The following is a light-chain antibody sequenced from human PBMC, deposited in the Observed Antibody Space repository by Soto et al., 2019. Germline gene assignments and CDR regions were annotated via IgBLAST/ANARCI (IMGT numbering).Light chain of an antibody. CDR2: GAS. CDR3: QQYGSSPRT. V-gene: IGKV3-20*01. CDR1: QSVSSSY. Sequence: ETVFTQSPCTLSLSPGERATLPCRASQSVSSSYLAWYQQKPGQAPRLLIYGASSRATGIPDRFSGSGSGTDFTLTISRLEPEDFAVYYCQQYGSSPRTFGQGTKVDIK. J-gene: IGKJ1*01.